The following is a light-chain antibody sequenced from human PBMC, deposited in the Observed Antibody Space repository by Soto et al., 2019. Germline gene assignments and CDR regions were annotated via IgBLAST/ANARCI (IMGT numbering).Light chain of an antibody. Sequence: EIVMTQSPATLSGSPGERATLSCRASQSVGGNLAWYQQKPGQPPRLLIYAASSRPTGIPARFSGSGSGTEFTLTISSLQSEDFAVYYCQQYNNWPPWTFGQGTKVEIK. CDR3: QQYNNWPPWT. V-gene: IGKV3-15*01. CDR1: QSVGGN. J-gene: IGKJ1*01. CDR2: AAS.